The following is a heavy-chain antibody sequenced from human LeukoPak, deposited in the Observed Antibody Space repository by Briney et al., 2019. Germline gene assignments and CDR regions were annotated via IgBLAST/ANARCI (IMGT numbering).Heavy chain of an antibody. V-gene: IGHV3-53*01. J-gene: IGHJ4*02. CDR2: IYAGGNT. CDR1: TFTVSTNY. D-gene: IGHD4-17*01. CDR3: ARGPRTDSFDY. Sequence: GGSVRLSCAASTFTVSTNYMSWVRQAPGKGLEWVSVIYAGGNTNYADSVKGRFTISRGNSKNTLYLQMNSLRAEDTAVYYCARGPRTDSFDYWGQGILVTVSS.